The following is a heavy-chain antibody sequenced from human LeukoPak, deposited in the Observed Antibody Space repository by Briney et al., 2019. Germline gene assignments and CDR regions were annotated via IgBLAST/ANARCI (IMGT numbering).Heavy chain of an antibody. CDR3: AKEKQWLVLISDAFDI. CDR1: GFTFSSYA. D-gene: IGHD6-19*01. J-gene: IGHJ3*02. V-gene: IGHV3-23*01. CDR2: ISGSGGST. Sequence: GGSLRLSCAASGFTFSSYAMSWVRQAPGKGLEWVSAISGSGGSTYYADSVKARFTISRDNSKNTLYLQMNSLRAEDTAVYYCAKEKQWLVLISDAFDIWGQGTMVTVSS.